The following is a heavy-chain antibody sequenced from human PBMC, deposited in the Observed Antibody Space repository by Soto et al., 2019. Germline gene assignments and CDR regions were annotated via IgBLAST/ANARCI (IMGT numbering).Heavy chain of an antibody. CDR2: IIPILGIA. V-gene: IGHV1-69*08. Sequence: QVQLVQSGAEVKKPGSSVKVSCKASGGTFSSYTISWVRQAPGQGLEWMGRIIPILGIANYAQKFQGRVTITAYKSTSTAHMELSSLRSEDTAVYYCAREDGGYKQYYFDYWGQGTLVTVSS. D-gene: IGHD4-17*01. CDR3: AREDGGYKQYYFDY. CDR1: GGTFSSYT. J-gene: IGHJ4*02.